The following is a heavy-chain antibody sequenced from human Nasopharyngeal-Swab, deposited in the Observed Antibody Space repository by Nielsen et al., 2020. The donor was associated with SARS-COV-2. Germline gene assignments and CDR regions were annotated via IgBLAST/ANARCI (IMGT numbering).Heavy chain of an antibody. CDR2: INHSGST. CDR3: ARGGSQRFGEFYHWYFDL. CDR1: GGSISSSNW. D-gene: IGHD3-10*01. J-gene: IGHJ2*01. Sequence: SETLSLTCAVSGGSISSSNWWSWVRQPPGKGLEWIGEINHSGSTNYNPSLKSRVTISVDTSKNQFSLKLSSVTAADTAVYYCARGGSQRFGEFYHWYFDLWGRGTLVTVSS. V-gene: IGHV4-4*02.